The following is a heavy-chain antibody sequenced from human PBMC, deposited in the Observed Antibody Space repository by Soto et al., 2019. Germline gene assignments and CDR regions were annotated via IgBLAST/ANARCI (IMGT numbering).Heavy chain of an antibody. CDR3: ARERGTVGDFDY. D-gene: IGHD3-16*01. Sequence: QVQLQESGPGLVKPSETLSLTCTVSGGSISSYYWSWIRQPPGKGLAWIGYIYYSGSTNYNPSLKRRVTISVDTSKNQFSLKLSSVTAADTAVYYCARERGTVGDFDYWGQGTLVTVSS. V-gene: IGHV4-59*01. CDR2: IYYSGST. CDR1: GGSISSYY. J-gene: IGHJ4*02.